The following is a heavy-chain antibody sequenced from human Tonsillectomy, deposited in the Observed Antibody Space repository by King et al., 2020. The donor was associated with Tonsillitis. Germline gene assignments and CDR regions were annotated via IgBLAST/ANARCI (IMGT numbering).Heavy chain of an antibody. J-gene: IGHJ5*02. D-gene: IGHD2-15*01. CDR3: AIDRGGGYCSGGSCYPRWFDP. CDR1: GGSISSYY. V-gene: IGHV4-59*01. Sequence: VQLQESGPGLVKPSETLSLTCTVSGGSISSYYWTWLRQPPGKGLEWIGYIYYSGSTSYHPSLKSRVTISIDTSKNQFSLKLSSVTAADTAVYYCAIDRGGGYCSGGSCYPRWFDPWGQGTLVTVSS. CDR2: IYYSGST.